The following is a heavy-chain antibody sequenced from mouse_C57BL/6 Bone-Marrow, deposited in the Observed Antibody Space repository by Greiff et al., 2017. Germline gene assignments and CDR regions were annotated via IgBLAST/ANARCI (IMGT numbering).Heavy chain of an antibody. V-gene: IGHV1-18*01. J-gene: IGHJ2*01. D-gene: IGHD4-1*01. Sequence: VQLQQSGPELVKPGASVKISCKASGYTFTDYNMDWVKQSPGKSLEWIGEINPNNGGTIYNQKFKGKATLTVDKSSSTAYMELRSLTSEDTAVYSCDSTRLGQSYFDYWGQGTTLTVSS. CDR2: INPNNGGT. CDR1: GYTFTDYN. CDR3: DSTRLGQSYFDY.